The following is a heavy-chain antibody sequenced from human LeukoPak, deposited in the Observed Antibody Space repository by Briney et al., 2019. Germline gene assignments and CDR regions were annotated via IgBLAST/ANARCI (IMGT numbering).Heavy chain of an antibody. CDR2: ISPDDSEI. D-gene: IGHD1-26*01. J-gene: IGHJ4*02. CDR1: GYSFTTYW. Sequence: GESLKISCKGSGYSFTTYWIAWVRQMPGRGLEWMGIISPDDSEIRYSPSFRGQVTISADKSTSIAYLQWSRLKASDTAIYYCARHEGSGNYYSYWGQGTLVTVSS. V-gene: IGHV5-51*01. CDR3: ARHEGSGNYYSY.